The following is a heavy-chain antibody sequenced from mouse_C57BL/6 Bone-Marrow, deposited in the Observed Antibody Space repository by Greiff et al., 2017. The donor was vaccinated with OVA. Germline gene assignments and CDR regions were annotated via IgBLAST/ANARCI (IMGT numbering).Heavy chain of an antibody. CDR1: GYTFTSYW. V-gene: IGHV1-69*01. J-gene: IGHJ2*01. Sequence: QVQLKQPGAELVMPGASVKLSCKASGYTFTSYWMHWVKQRPGQGLEWIGEIDPSDSYTNYNQKFKGKSTLTVDKSSSTAYMQLSSLTSEDSAVYYCARDEYFDYWGQGTTLTVSS. CDR3: ARDEYFDY. CDR2: IDPSDSYT.